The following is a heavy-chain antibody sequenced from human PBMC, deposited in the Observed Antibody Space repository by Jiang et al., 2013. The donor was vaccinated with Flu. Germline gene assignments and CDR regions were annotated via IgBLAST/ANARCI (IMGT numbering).Heavy chain of an antibody. CDR3: ARVYCGGDCYHRADV. J-gene: IGHJ6*02. V-gene: IGHV1-69*04. D-gene: IGHD2-21*02. Sequence: SGAEVKKPGSSVKVSCKASGGTFSSYAISWVRQAPGQGLEWMGRIIPILGIANYAQKFQGRVTITADKSTSTAYMELSSLRSEDTAVYYCARVYCGGDCYHRADVWGQGTTVTVSS. CDR1: GGTFSSYA. CDR2: IIPILGIA.